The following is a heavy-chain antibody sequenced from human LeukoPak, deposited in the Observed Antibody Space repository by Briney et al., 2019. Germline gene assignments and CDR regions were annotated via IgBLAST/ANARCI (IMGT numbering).Heavy chain of an antibody. CDR2: FDPEDVEI. CDR1: GQSLSELS. CDR3: VAAYDGSAPFNDDVFNL. Sequence: ASVKVSCEVSGQSLSELSIHWVRQAPGKGPEWMGGFDPEDVEISYAQKVQGRVTMTEDTSTDTAYMEMSSLRSEDTALYYCVAAYDGSAPFNDDVFNLWGQGTMVIVSS. J-gene: IGHJ3*01. V-gene: IGHV1-24*01. D-gene: IGHD3-22*01.